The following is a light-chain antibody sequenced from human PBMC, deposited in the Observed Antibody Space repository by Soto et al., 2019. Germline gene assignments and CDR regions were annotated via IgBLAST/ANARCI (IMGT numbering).Light chain of an antibody. Sequence: QSALTQPASVSGSPGQSITISCTGTSSDVGGYNSVSWYQQHPGKGPKLMIYEVTNRPSGVSNRFSGSKFGNTASLTISGLQAEDEGDYYCSSYTSSSTLVFGGGTKVTVL. J-gene: IGLJ2*01. CDR2: EVT. CDR3: SSYTSSSTLV. CDR1: SSDVGGYNS. V-gene: IGLV2-14*01.